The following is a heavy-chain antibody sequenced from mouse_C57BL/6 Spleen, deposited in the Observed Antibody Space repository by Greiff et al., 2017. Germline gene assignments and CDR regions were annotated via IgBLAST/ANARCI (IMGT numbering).Heavy chain of an antibody. D-gene: IGHD1-1*01. V-gene: IGHV1-80*01. CDR2: IYPGDGDT. J-gene: IGHJ1*03. Sequence: QVQLKESGAELVKPGASVKISCKASGYAFSSYWMNWVKQRPGKGLEWIGQIYPGDGDTNYNGKFKGKATLTAGKSSSTAYMQLSSLTSEDSAVYFCASQSIYGSSSPWYFDVWGTGTTVTVSS. CDR1: GYAFSSYW. CDR3: ASQSIYGSSSPWYFDV.